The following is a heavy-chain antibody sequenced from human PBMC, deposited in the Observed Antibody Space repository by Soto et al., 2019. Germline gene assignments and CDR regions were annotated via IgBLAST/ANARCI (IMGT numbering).Heavy chain of an antibody. CDR2: ISGSGGST. V-gene: IGHV3-23*01. D-gene: IGHD5-18*01. CDR1: GFTFSSYA. Sequence: PGGSLRLSCAASGFTFSSYAMSWVRQAPGKGLEWVSAISGSGGSTYYADSVKGRFTISRDNAKNSLYLQMNSLRAEDTAVYYCARDYRSYGPFDYWGQGTLVTVSS. J-gene: IGHJ4*02. CDR3: ARDYRSYGPFDY.